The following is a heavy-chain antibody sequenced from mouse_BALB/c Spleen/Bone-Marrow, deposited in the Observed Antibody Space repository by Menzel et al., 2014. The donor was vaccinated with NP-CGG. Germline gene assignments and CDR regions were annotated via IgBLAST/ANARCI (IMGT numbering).Heavy chain of an antibody. V-gene: IGHV5-6*01. D-gene: IGHD3-3*01. CDR3: ARHRADYYAMDY. Sequence: EVNVVESGGDLVKPGGSLKLSCAASGFTFSSYGMSWVRQTPDKRLEWVATISSGDSYTYYPDSVKGRFTISRDNAMNTLYLLMSSLKSEDTAMYYCARHRADYYAMDYWGQGTSVTVSS. J-gene: IGHJ4*01. CDR1: GFTFSSYG. CDR2: ISSGDSYT.